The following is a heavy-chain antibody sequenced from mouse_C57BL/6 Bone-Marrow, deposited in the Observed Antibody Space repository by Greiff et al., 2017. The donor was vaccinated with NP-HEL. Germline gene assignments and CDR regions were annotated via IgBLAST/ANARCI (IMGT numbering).Heavy chain of an antibody. CDR1: GFTFSDYG. J-gene: IGHJ2*01. Sequence: EVQVVESGGGLVKPGGSLKLSCAASGFTFSDYGMHWVRQAPEKGLEWVAYISSGSSTIYYADTVKGRFTISRDNAKNTLFLQMTSLRSEDSAMCYCAKVIYYYGSIDYCGQGTTLTVSS. CDR2: ISSGSSTI. D-gene: IGHD1-1*01. CDR3: AKVIYYYGSIDY. V-gene: IGHV5-17*01.